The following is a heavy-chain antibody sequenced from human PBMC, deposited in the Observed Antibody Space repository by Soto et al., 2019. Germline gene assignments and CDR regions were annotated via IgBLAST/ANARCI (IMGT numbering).Heavy chain of an antibody. CDR1: GFTFGGYS. CDR3: AREDILGARSFDY. CDR2: ISSLSSPR. J-gene: IGHJ4*02. D-gene: IGHD1-26*01. V-gene: IGHV3-48*02. Sequence: WGALRLSCAASGFTFGGYSMNWVRQAPGKGLEWVSYISSLSSPRYYAESVEGRFIISRDNAKNSLYLQMNSLRDEDTAVYFCAREDILGARSFDYWGQGALVTVSS.